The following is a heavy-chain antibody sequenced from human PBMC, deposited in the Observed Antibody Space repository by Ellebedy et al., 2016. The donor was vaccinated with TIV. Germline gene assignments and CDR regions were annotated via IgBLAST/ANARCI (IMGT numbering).Heavy chain of an antibody. D-gene: IGHD3-3*01. J-gene: IGHJ3*02. CDR2: IKQDGSEK. CDR1: GFTFSSYW. Sequence: GESLKISCAASGFTFSSYWMSWVRQAPGKGLEWVANIKQDGSEKYYVDSVKGRFTISRDNAKNSLYLQMNSLRAEDTAVYYCARDTGREWSIWGQGTMVTVSS. CDR3: ARDTGREWSI. V-gene: IGHV3-7*03.